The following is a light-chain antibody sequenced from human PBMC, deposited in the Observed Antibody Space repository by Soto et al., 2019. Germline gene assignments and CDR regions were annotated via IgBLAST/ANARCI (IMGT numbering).Light chain of an antibody. CDR3: QHYNKWPLT. CDR1: QSVSNN. J-gene: IGKJ4*01. CDR2: FAS. V-gene: IGKV3-15*01. Sequence: EIVMTXSPATLSVSPGEKATLSCRASQSVSNNLAWYQQKPGQAPRLLIYFASTRATGIPARFSGSGSGTEFSLTISSLQSEDFALYYCQHYNKWPLTFGGGTKVETK.